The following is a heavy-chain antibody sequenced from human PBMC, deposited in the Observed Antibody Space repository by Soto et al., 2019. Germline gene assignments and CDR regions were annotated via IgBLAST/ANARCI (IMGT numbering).Heavy chain of an antibody. J-gene: IGHJ6*02. CDR2: IYYSGST. Sequence: KPSETLSLTCTVSGGSISSGGYYWSWIRQHPGKGLEWIGYIYYSGSTYYNPSLKSRVTISVDTSKNQFSLKLSSVTAADTAVYYCASAVSSSSGDYYYYYGMDVWGQGTTVTVSS. D-gene: IGHD6-6*01. CDR3: ASAVSSSSGDYYYYYGMDV. CDR1: GGSISSGGYY. V-gene: IGHV4-31*03.